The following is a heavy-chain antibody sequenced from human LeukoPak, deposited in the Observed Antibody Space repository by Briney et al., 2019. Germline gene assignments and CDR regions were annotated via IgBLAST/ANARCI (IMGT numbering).Heavy chain of an antibody. Sequence: GGSQRLSCAAFGFTFSSYGMHWVRQTPGKGREWVAFIRHDGSYQQYADSVKGRFTVSRGNSKDMVYLQMNSLRNEDTAVYYCAKNRDSSDYPRDFDFWGQGTLVTVSS. CDR3: AKNRDSSDYPRDFDF. J-gene: IGHJ4*02. V-gene: IGHV3-30*02. CDR1: GFTFSSYG. CDR2: IRHDGSYQ. D-gene: IGHD3-22*01.